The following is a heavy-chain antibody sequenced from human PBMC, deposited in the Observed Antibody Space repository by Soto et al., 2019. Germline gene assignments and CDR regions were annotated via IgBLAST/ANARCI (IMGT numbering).Heavy chain of an antibody. CDR2: INHSGST. V-gene: IGHV4-34*01. Sequence: SETLSLTCAVYGGSFSGYYWSWIRQPPGKGLEWIGEINHSGSTNYNPSLKSRVTISVDTSKNQFSLKLSSVTAADTAVYYCARRRRAYSSSSGRVFDDWGQGTLVTVSS. J-gene: IGHJ4*02. D-gene: IGHD6-6*01. CDR3: ARRRRAYSSSSGRVFDD. CDR1: GGSFSGYY.